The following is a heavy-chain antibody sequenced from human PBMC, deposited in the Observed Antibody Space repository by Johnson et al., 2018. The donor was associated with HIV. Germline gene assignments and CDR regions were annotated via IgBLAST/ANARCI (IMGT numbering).Heavy chain of an antibody. V-gene: IGHV3-73*01. J-gene: IGHJ3*02. Sequence: VQLVESGGGLVQPGGSLKLSCAASGFTFSGSAIHWVRQASGKGLEWVGRIRSKANSYATAYAASVKGRFTISRDDSKNTLYLQRNSLRAEATAVYYCATLGGTVTTRAIAQPHDAFDIWGQGTMVTVSS. D-gene: IGHD4-17*01. CDR3: ATLGGTVTTRAIAQPHDAFDI. CDR1: GFTFSGSA. CDR2: IRSKANSYAT.